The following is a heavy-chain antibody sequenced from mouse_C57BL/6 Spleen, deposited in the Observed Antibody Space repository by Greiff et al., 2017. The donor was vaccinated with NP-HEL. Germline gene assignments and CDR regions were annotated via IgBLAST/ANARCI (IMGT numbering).Heavy chain of an antibody. CDR3: ARSSSAVVVPFAY. CDR2: IDPSDSYT. CDR1: GYTFTSYW. Sequence: QVQLMQPGAELVMPGASVKLSCKASGYTFTSYWMHWVQQRPGQGLEWIGEIDPSDSYTNSNQKFKGQFTLTVDKSSMTAYLLLSSLTSEESAVYYYARSSSAVVVPFAYWGQGTLVTVSA. J-gene: IGHJ3*01. D-gene: IGHD1-1*01. V-gene: IGHV1-69*01.